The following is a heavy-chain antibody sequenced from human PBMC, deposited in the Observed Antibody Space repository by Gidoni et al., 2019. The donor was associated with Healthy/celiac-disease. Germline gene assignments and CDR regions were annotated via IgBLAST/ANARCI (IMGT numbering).Heavy chain of an antibody. J-gene: IGHJ4*02. CDR3: ARHNSAVSGSYPDY. V-gene: IGHV4-39*01. CDR2: IYYRGST. Sequence: QLQLPESGPGLVKPSETLSLTCTVSGGSISSSSYYGGWIRQPPGKGMEWIGSIYYRGSTYYNPSLKSRVTISVDTSKNQFSLKLSSVTAADTAVYYCARHNSAVSGSYPDYWGQGTLVTVSS. D-gene: IGHD6-19*01. CDR1: GGSISSSSYY.